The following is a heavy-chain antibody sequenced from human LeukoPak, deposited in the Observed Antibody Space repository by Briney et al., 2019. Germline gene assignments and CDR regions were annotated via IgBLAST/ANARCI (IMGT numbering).Heavy chain of an antibody. CDR1: GFSFSSYW. Sequence: GGSLRLSCTASGFSFSSYWMSWVRQAPGKGLEWVANIKQDGSEKDYVDSVKGRFTISRDNAKNSLYLQMNSLRAEDTAVYYCAKYCGGDCYGMDVWGQGTTVTVSS. CDR3: AKYCGGDCYGMDV. D-gene: IGHD2-21*01. CDR2: IKQDGSEK. J-gene: IGHJ6*02. V-gene: IGHV3-7*01.